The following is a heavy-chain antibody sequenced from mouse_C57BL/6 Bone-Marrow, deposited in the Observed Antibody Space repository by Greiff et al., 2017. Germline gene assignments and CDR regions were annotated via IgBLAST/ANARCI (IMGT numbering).Heavy chain of an antibody. Sequence: QLQLQQPGAELVRPGTSVKLSCKASGYTFTSYWMHWVKQRHGQGLEWIGVIDPSDSYTNYNQKFKGKATLTVDTSSSTAYMQLSSLTSDDSAVYYCARAGVYYGSSLAWFAYWGQGTLVTVSA. D-gene: IGHD1-1*01. CDR2: IDPSDSYT. CDR1: GYTFTSYW. V-gene: IGHV1-59*01. CDR3: ARAGVYYGSSLAWFAY. J-gene: IGHJ3*01.